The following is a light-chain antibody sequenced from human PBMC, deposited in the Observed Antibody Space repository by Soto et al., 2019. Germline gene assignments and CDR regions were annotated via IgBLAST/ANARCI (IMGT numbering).Light chain of an antibody. Sequence: QTVVTQEPSLTVSPGGTVTLTCGSSTGAVTSGHYPYWFQQKPGQAPRTLIYDTSNKHSWTPARFSGSLLGGKAALTLSGAQPEDEADYYCLLVYAVDRVVFGGGTKLTVL. CDR1: TGAVTSGHY. J-gene: IGLJ3*02. V-gene: IGLV7-46*01. CDR2: DTS. CDR3: LLVYAVDRVV.